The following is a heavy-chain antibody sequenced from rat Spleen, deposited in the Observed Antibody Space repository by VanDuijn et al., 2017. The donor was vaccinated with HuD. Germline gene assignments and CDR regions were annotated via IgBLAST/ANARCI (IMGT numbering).Heavy chain of an antibody. CDR1: GFTFSDYN. Sequence: EVQLVESGGGLVQPGRSLKLSCAASGFTFSDYNMAWVRQAPKRGLEWVATVSYDVSSTYYRDSVKGRFTISRDNAKSTLYLQMDSLRSEDTATYYCSRRIQPFYFDYWGQGVMVTVSS. J-gene: IGHJ2*01. D-gene: IGHD4-2*01. CDR3: SRRIQPFYFDY. CDR2: VSYDVSST. V-gene: IGHV5-7*01.